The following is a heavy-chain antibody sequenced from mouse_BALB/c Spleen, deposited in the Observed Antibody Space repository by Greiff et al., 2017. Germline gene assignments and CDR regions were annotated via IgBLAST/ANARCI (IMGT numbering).Heavy chain of an antibody. CDR3: ARDHDGDAY. Sequence: QVQLKESGPELVKPGASVKMSCKASGYTFTSYTMHWVKQRPGQGLEWIGYINPSSGYTNYNQKFKDKATLTADKSSSTAYMQLSSLTSEDSAVYYCARDHDGDAYWGQGTLVTVSA. D-gene: IGHD2-3*01. CDR2: INPSSGYT. V-gene: IGHV1S26*01. J-gene: IGHJ3*01. CDR1: GYTFTSYT.